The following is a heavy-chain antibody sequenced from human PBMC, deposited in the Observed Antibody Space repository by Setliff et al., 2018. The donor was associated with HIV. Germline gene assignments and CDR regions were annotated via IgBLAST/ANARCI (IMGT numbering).Heavy chain of an antibody. V-gene: IGHV4-34*01. J-gene: IGHJ4*02. CDR3: AKGPRGLGLTYYFDY. D-gene: IGHD7-27*01. Sequence: SETLSLTCSVYGGSFSDYYWTWIRQSPGKGLEWIGYIFYSGNTNYNPSLKSRVTISVDTSKNQFSLRLSPVTVADTAIYYCAKGPRGLGLTYYFDYWAQGSQVTVSS. CDR2: IFYSGNT. CDR1: GGSFSDYY.